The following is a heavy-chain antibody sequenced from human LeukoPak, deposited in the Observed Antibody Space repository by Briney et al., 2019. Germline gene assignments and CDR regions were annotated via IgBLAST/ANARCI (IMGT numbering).Heavy chain of an antibody. CDR2: ISSSSSYI. Sequence: GGSLRLSCAASGFTFSSYSMNWVRQAPGKGLEWVSSISSSSSYIYYADSVKGRFTISRDNAKNSLYLQMNSLRAEDTSVYYCARVGSAAVDYWGQGTLVTVSS. V-gene: IGHV3-21*01. D-gene: IGHD2-15*01. CDR1: GFTFSSYS. J-gene: IGHJ4*02. CDR3: ARVGSAAVDY.